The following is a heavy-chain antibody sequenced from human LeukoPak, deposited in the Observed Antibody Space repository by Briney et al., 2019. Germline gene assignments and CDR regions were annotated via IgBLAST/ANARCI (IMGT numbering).Heavy chain of an antibody. CDR2: ISNGKT. V-gene: IGHV3-23*01. D-gene: IGHD2-15*01. J-gene: IGHJ5*02. CDR3: VREAGYCAPVCVKTNWFDP. CDR1: GFPFSSHA. Sequence: GGSLRLSCAASGFPFSSHAMCWVRPPPGKGLEWVAAISNGKTYYADSVRGRFAISRDDSTNTVYLHMNSLRDEDTALYHCVREAGYCAPVCVKTNWFDPWGQGTLVTVSS.